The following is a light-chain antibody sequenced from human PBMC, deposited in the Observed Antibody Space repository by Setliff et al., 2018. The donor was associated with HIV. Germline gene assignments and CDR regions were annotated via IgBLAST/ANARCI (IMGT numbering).Light chain of an antibody. V-gene: IGLV1-47*01. CDR2: RDD. J-gene: IGLJ1*01. CDR1: SSNIETHY. CDR3: AAWNDRPTGIYV. Sequence: QSALTQPPSASGAPGQTVTISCSGSSSNIETHYVYWYQQFPGTAPKLLIYRDDQRPSGVPARFSGSKSGTSAALTIRDLRAEDEAEYFCAAWNDRPTGIYVFGTGTKVTVL.